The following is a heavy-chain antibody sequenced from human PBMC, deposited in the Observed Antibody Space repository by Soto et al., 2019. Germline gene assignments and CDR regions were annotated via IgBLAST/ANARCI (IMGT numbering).Heavy chain of an antibody. V-gene: IGHV4-34*01. J-gene: IGHJ4*02. CDR2: INHSGST. CDR1: GGSFSGYY. CDR3: ASSLFFDY. Sequence: QVRLQQWGAGLLKPSETLSLTCAVYGGSFSGYYWSWIRQPPGKGLEWIGEINHSGSTNYNPSLKSRVTISVDTSKNQFSLKLSSVTAADTAVYYCASSLFFDYWGQGTLVTVSS.